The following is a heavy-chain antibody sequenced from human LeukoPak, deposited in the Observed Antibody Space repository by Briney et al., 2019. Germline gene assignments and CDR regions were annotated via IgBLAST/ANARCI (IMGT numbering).Heavy chain of an antibody. CDR1: GGSISSYY. CDR2: IYYSGST. Sequence: PSETLSLTCTVSGGSISSYYWSWIRRPPGKGLEWIGNIYYSGSTNYNPSLKSRVTISVDTSKNQFSLKLSSVSAADTAVYYCASRYSSGWYIDYFFDYWGQGTLVTVSS. J-gene: IGHJ4*02. CDR3: ASRYSSGWYIDYFFDY. D-gene: IGHD6-19*01. V-gene: IGHV4-59*08.